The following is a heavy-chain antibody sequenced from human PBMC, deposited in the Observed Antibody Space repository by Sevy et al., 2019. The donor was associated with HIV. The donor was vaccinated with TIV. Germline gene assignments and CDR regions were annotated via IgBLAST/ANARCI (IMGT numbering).Heavy chain of an antibody. D-gene: IGHD3-10*01. Sequence: GESLKISCKGSGYSFTSYWIGWVRQMPGKGLEWMGIIYPGDSDTRYSPSFQGQVTISADKSISTGYLQWSSLKASDTAMYYCAGGSSENYVLLWFGENGMDVWGQGTTVTVSS. CDR2: IYPGDSDT. J-gene: IGHJ6*02. V-gene: IGHV5-51*01. CDR1: GYSFTSYW. CDR3: AGGSSENYVLLWFGENGMDV.